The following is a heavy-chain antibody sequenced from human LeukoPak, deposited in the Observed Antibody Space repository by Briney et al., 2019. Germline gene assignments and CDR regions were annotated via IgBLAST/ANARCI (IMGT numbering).Heavy chain of an antibody. CDR1: RFTFSSYS. Sequence: PGGSLRLSCAASRFTFSSYSMNWVRQAPGKGLEWVSSISSSGSYIYYADSVKGRFTISRDNAKNSLYLQMNSLRAEDTAVYYCARDILTGYYKVFDYWGQGTLVTVSS. J-gene: IGHJ4*02. V-gene: IGHV3-21*01. D-gene: IGHD3-9*01. CDR3: ARDILTGYYKVFDY. CDR2: ISSSGSYI.